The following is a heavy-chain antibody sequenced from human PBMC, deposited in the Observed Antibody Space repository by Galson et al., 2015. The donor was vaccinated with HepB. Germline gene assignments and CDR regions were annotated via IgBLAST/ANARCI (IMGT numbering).Heavy chain of an antibody. CDR1: GDSVSSNSAA. V-gene: IGHV6-1*01. CDR3: ARDILYYDSSGYYYDVPFDY. J-gene: IGHJ4*02. D-gene: IGHD3-22*01. Sequence: CAISGDSVSSNSAAWNWIRQSPSRGLEWLGRTYYRSKWYNDYAVSVKSRITINPDTSKNQFSLQLNSVTPEDTAVYYCARDILYYDSSGYYYDVPFDYWGQGTLVTVSS. CDR2: TYYRSKWYN.